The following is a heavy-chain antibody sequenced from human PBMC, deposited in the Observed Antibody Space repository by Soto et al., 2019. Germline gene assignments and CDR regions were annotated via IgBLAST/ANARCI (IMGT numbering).Heavy chain of an antibody. D-gene: IGHD4-4*01. J-gene: IGHJ4*02. CDR2: IWYDGSNK. Sequence: PGGSLRLSCAASGFTFSSYGMHWVRQAPGKGLEWVAVIWYDGSNKYYADSVKGRFTISRDNSKNTLYLQMNSLRAEDTAVYYCARDPLVTTETTAVVAAADFDYWGQGTLVTVSS. CDR3: ARDPLVTTETTAVVAAADFDY. V-gene: IGHV3-33*01. CDR1: GFTFSSYG.